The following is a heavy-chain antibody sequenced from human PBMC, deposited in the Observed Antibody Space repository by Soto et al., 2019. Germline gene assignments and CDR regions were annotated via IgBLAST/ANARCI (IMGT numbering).Heavy chain of an antibody. CDR2: INPANGNT. CDR1: GYSFTAYG. D-gene: IGHD3-16*02. J-gene: IGHJ4*02. CDR3: TRSAISPYGGLIGPFDY. V-gene: IGHV1-3*05. Sequence: QVQLAQSGAEERKPGASVKVSCEATGYSFTAYGMHWVRQAPGQRLEWMGWINPANGNTKYSQKFQGRLTITSDTSANTLYMELNSLTSEDTAMYYCTRSAISPYGGLIGPFDYWGQGNLVPVSS.